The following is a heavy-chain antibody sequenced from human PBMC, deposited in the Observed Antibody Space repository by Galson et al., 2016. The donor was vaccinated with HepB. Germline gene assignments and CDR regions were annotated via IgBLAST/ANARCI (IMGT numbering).Heavy chain of an antibody. CDR3: ARDLPDDSVEYFDVFDL. CDR1: GFTFSDYY. V-gene: IGHV3-11*01. CDR2: ISSGDDSM. J-gene: IGHJ3*01. D-gene: IGHD4-17*01. Sequence: SLRLSCAASGFTFSDYYMNWIRQAPGKGLEWVSYISSGDDSMLYADSVRGRFTISRDNAKKSLYLQMSNLRADDTAVYYCARDLPDDSVEYFDVFDLWGQGTMVTVSS.